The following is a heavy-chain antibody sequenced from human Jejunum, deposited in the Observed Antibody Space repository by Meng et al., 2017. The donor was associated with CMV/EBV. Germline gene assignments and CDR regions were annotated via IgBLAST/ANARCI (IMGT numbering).Heavy chain of an antibody. CDR3: AKSGGEFLYFLYGMAMAV. J-gene: IGHJ6*02. V-gene: IGHV3-23*01. CDR1: SSYS. D-gene: IGHD3-10*01. CDR2: ISGSGGGT. Sequence: SSYSMNWVRQAPGKGLEWVSSISGSGGGTEYADSVKGRFSVSRDNSENTVYLQMDSLRGDDTAVYYCAKSGGEFLYFLYGMAMAVWGQGTTVTVSS.